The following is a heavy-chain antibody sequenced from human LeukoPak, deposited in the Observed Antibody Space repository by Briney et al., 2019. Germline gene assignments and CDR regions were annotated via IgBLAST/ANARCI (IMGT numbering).Heavy chain of an antibody. CDR1: GYTFSGYY. CDR2: INPNSGGT. CDR3: ARGYYDSSDYEYFQH. J-gene: IGHJ1*01. V-gene: IGHV1-2*02. Sequence: GASVKVSCKASGYTFSGYYLHWVRQAPGRGLEWMGWINPNSGGTNSAQKFQGRVTMTRDTSIITAYMELSRLRSDDTAVYFYARGYYDSSDYEYFQHWGQGTLVTVSS. D-gene: IGHD3-22*01.